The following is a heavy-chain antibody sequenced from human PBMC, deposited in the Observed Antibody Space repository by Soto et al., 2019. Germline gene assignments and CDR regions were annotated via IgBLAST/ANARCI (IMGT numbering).Heavy chain of an antibody. CDR2: IYYSGST. Sequence: QVQLQESGPGLVKPSQTLSLTCTVSGGSISSGGYYWSWIRQHPGKGLEWIGYIYYSGSTYYNPSLKSRDTISVDTSKNQFSLMLSAVTAADTAVYYCARDVRGYYDSSGYRIDPWGQGTLVTVSS. V-gene: IGHV4-31*03. D-gene: IGHD3-22*01. CDR1: GGSISSGGYY. J-gene: IGHJ5*02. CDR3: ARDVRGYYDSSGYRIDP.